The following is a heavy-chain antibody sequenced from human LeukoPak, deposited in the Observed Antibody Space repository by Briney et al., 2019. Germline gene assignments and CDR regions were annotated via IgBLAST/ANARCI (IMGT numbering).Heavy chain of an antibody. D-gene: IGHD1-26*01. Sequence: GRSLRLSCAASGFTFSSYAMSWVRQAPGKGLEWVSAVSGSGGSTYYADSVKGRFTISRDNSKNTLYLQMNSLRAEDTAVYYCARDREVGDLDYWGQGTLVTVSS. CDR1: GFTFSSYA. J-gene: IGHJ4*02. CDR2: VSGSGGST. V-gene: IGHV3-23*01. CDR3: ARDREVGDLDY.